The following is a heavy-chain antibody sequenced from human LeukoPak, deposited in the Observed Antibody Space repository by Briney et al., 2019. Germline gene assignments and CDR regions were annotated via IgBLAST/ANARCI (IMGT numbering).Heavy chain of an antibody. CDR1: GFTVSSNY. D-gene: IGHD5-18*01. J-gene: IGHJ6*02. CDR2: IYSGGST. Sequence: GGSLRLSCAASGFTVSSNYMSWVRQAPGKGLEWVPVIYSGGSTYYADSVKGRFTISRDNSKNTLYLQMNSLRAEDTAVYYCARDCGIQLWLRSSCYYYGMDVWGQGTTVTVSS. V-gene: IGHV3-53*01. CDR3: ARDCGIQLWLRSSCYYYGMDV.